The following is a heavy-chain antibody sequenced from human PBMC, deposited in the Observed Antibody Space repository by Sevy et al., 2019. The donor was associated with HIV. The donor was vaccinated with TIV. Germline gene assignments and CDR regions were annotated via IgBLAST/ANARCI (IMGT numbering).Heavy chain of an antibody. D-gene: IGHD6-13*01. CDR2: IDSDGSDS. CDR3: ARQGDSSSWYGVRY. Sequence: GGSLRLSCAASGFTFSSYWMHWVRQAPGEGLVWVSRIDSDGSDSTYADSVKGRFTISRDNANNTLYLQMNSLRVEDTAVYYCARQGDSSSWYGVRYWGQGTLVTVSS. J-gene: IGHJ4*02. V-gene: IGHV3-74*03. CDR1: GFTFSSYW.